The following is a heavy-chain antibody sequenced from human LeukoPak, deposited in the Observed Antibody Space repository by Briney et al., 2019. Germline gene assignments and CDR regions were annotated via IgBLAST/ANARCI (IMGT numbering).Heavy chain of an antibody. CDR3: AKYQRQWLPKGGFDY. J-gene: IGHJ4*02. V-gene: IGHV3-30*18. CDR2: ISYDGNNK. CDR1: GFTFSRYG. D-gene: IGHD6-19*01. Sequence: TGGSLRLSCAASGFTFSRYGMHWVRQAPGKGLEWVAVISYDGNNKYYADSVKGRFTISRDNSKNTLYLQMDNLRAEDTAVYYCAKYQRQWLPKGGFDYWGQGTLVTVSS.